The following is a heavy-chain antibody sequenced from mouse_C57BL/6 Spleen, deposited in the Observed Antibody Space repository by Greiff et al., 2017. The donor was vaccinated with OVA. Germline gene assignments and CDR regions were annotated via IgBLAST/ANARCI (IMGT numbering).Heavy chain of an antibody. V-gene: IGHV3-6*01. Sequence: VQLQQSGPGLVKPSQSLSLTCSVTGYSITSGYYWNWIRQFPGNKLEWMGYISYDGSNNYNPSLKNRISITRDTSKNQFFLKLNSVTTEDTATYYCAREEVYYYGNLWYFDVWGTGTTVTVSS. CDR2: ISYDGSN. D-gene: IGHD1-1*01. CDR3: AREEVYYYGNLWYFDV. CDR1: GYSITSGYY. J-gene: IGHJ1*03.